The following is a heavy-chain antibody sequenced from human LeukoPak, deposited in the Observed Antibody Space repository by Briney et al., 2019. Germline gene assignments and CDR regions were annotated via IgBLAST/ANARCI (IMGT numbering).Heavy chain of an antibody. J-gene: IGHJ4*02. CDR3: ARGTSIAVAGTGY. CDR1: GYTFTGYY. Sequence: ASVKVSCKASGYTFTGYYVHWVRQAPGQGLEWMGWINPNSGGTNYAQKFQGRVTMTRDTSISTAYMELSGLRSDDTAVYYCARGTSIAVAGTGYWGQGTLVTVSS. V-gene: IGHV1-2*02. D-gene: IGHD6-19*01. CDR2: INPNSGGT.